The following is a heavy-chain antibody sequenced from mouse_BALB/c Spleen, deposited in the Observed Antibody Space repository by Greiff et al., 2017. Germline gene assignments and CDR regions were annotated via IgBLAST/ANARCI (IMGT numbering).Heavy chain of an antibody. CDR3: ARQLGRTWFAY. Sequence: QVQLQQSGAELVRPGTSVKMSCKAAGYTFTNYWIGWVKKRPGHGLEWIGDIYPGGGYTNYNEKFKGKATLTADTSSSTAYMHLSSLTSEDSAIYYCARQLGRTWFAYWGQGTLVTVSA. V-gene: IGHV1-63*02. CDR2: IYPGGGYT. CDR1: GYTFTNYW. D-gene: IGHD3-1*01. J-gene: IGHJ3*01.